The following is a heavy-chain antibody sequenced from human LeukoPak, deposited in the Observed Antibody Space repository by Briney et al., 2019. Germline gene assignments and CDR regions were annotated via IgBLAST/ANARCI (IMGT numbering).Heavy chain of an antibody. CDR1: GGSFSGYY. V-gene: IGHV4-34*01. Sequence: PSETLSLTCAVYGGSFSGYYWSWIRQPPGKGLEWIGEINHSGSTNYNPSLKSRVTISVDTSKNQFSLELNSVTATDTAVYYCARHYGPWGQGTLVTVSS. D-gene: IGHD3-16*01. J-gene: IGHJ4*02. CDR3: ARHYGP. CDR2: INHSGST.